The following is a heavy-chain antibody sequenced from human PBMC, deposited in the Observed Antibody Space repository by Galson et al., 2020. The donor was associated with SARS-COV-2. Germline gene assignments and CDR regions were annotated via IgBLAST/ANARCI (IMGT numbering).Heavy chain of an antibody. CDR1: GFTFSNYA. V-gene: IGHV3-23*01. J-gene: IGHJ4*02. CDR3: AKDKGSRVFDY. Sequence: GGSLRLSFAASGFTFSNYAMTWVRQAPGTGLEWVSVISGSGSSTYYADSVKGRFTISRDNSKNTLYLQMKSLRAEDTAVYYCAKDKGSRVFDYWGQGTLVTVSS. D-gene: IGHD3-10*01. CDR2: ISGSGSST.